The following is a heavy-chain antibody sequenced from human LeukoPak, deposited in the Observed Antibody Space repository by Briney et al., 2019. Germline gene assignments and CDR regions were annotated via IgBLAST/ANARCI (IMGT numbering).Heavy chain of an antibody. CDR1: GGSFSGYY. V-gene: IGHV4-4*07. D-gene: IGHD2-15*01. Sequence: SETLSLTCAVYGGSFSGYYWSWIRQPAGKGLEWIGRIYTSGSTNYNPSLKSRVTISVDTSKNQFSLKLSSVTAADTAVYYCARDHLGYCSGGSCYPWYYMDVWGKGTTVTISS. J-gene: IGHJ6*03. CDR2: IYTSGST. CDR3: ARDHLGYCSGGSCYPWYYMDV.